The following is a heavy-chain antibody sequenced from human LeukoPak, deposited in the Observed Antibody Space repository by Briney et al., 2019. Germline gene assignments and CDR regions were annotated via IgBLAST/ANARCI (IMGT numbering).Heavy chain of an antibody. D-gene: IGHD3-3*01. J-gene: IGHJ5*02. CDR3: ARREGYYDFWSGHPRGRWFDP. Sequence: SETLSLTCTVSGGSISSSSYYWGWIRQPPGKGLEWIGSIYYSGSTYYNPSLKSRVTISVDTSKNQFSLKLSSVTAADTAVYYCARREGYYDFWSGHPRGRWFDPWGQGTLVTVSS. CDR2: IYYSGST. V-gene: IGHV4-39*07. CDR1: GGSISSSSYY.